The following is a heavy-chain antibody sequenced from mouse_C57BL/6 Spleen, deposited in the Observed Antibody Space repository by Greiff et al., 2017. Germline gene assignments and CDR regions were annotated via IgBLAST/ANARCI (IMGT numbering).Heavy chain of an antibody. Sequence: QVQLKESGAELVRPGASVTLSCKASGYTFTDYEMHWVKQTPVHGLEWIGAIDPETGGTAYNQKFKGKAILTADTSSSTAYIELRSLTSEDSAVYYCTDYSILGGYYAMDYWGQGTSVTVSS. J-gene: IGHJ4*01. CDR3: TDYSILGGYYAMDY. CDR2: IDPETGGT. CDR1: GYTFTDYE. D-gene: IGHD2-5*01. V-gene: IGHV1-15*01.